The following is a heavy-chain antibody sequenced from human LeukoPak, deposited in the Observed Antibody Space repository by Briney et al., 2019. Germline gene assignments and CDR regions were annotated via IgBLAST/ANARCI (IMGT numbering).Heavy chain of an antibody. V-gene: IGHV3-23*01. CDR1: GFTFSSYA. CDR3: AKITVSVVAAYFDY. Sequence: GGSLRLPCAASGFTFSSYAMSWVRQAPGKGLEWVSAISGGGGSTYYADSMKGRFTISRDNSKNTLYLQMNSLRAEGTAVYYCAKITVSVVAAYFDYWGQGTLVTVSS. D-gene: IGHD2-15*01. J-gene: IGHJ4*02. CDR2: ISGGGGST.